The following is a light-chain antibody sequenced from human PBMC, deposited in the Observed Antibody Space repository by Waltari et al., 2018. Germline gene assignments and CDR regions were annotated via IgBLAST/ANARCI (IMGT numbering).Light chain of an antibody. CDR3: CSYTSSNTYV. CDR1: SGDVGGYNY. Sequence: QSALTQPASVSGSPGQSITLSCTGTSGDVGGYNYVSWYQQHPGKAPKLMIYDVINRPSGVSNRFSGSKSGNPASLPISGLQAEDEADYYCCSYTSSNTYVFGTGTKVTVL. CDR2: DVI. V-gene: IGLV2-14*03. J-gene: IGLJ1*01.